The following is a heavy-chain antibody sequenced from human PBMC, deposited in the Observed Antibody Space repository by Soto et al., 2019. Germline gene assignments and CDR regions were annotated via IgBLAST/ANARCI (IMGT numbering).Heavy chain of an antibody. CDR2: VSHVDDNK. Sequence: QVQLVESGGGVVQPGRSLRLSCAASGFTFNLFTFHWVRQAPGRGLEWVAVVSHVDDNKDYADSVRGRFTISRDNSKKMLYLQMNSLRADDTALYYCARGNMDVWGQGTTVTVSS. CDR3: ARGNMDV. V-gene: IGHV3-30-3*01. CDR1: GFTFNLFT. D-gene: IGHD1-1*01. J-gene: IGHJ6*02.